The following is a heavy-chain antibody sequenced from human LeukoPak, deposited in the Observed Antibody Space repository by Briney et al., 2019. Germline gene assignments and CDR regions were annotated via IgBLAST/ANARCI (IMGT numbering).Heavy chain of an antibody. CDR1: GFTFSSYA. V-gene: IGHV3-23*01. CDR3: ARGAGNFYNGYYFDY. D-gene: IGHD3-10*01. J-gene: IGHJ4*02. CDR2: ISDSGGST. Sequence: GGSLRLSCAASGFTFSSYAMSWVRQAPGKGLEWVSAISDSGGSTYYADSVRGRFTIPRDNSKNTLYLQMNSLRAEDTAVYYCARGAGNFYNGYYFDYWGQGTLVTVSS.